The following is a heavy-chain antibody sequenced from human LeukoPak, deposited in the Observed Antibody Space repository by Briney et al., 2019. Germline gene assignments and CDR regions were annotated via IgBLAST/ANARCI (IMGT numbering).Heavy chain of an antibody. CDR2: ISDGGGTT. CDR1: GFTFSSCA. J-gene: IGHJ4*02. V-gene: IGHV3-23*01. CDR3: ARLYGGTYAY. D-gene: IGHD1-26*01. Sequence: GGSLRLSCAASGFTFSSCAMSWVRQAPGKGLEWVSGISDGGGTTNYADAVKGRFTISRDKSKNTLFLQMNSLRAEDSAIYYCARLYGGTYAYWGRGTLVTVSS.